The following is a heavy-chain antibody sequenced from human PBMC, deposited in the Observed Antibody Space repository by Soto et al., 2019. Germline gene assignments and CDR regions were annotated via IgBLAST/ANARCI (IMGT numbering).Heavy chain of an antibody. CDR1: GGSISSYY. V-gene: IGHV4-59*08. CDR3: ASRQLLYSYGARSDQYYFDY. Sequence: SETLSLTCTVSGGSISSYYWSWIRQPPGKGLDWIGYIYYSGSTNYNPSLKSRVTISVDTSKNQFSLKLSSVTAADTAVYYCASRQLLYSYGARSDQYYFDYWGQGTLVTVSS. J-gene: IGHJ4*02. CDR2: IYYSGST. D-gene: IGHD5-18*01.